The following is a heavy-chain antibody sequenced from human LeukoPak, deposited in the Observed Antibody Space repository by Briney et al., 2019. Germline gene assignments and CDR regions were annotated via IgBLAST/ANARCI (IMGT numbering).Heavy chain of an antibody. J-gene: IGHJ5*02. Sequence: SETLSPTCAVYGGSFSGYYWSWIRQPPGKGLEWIGEINHSGSTNYNPSLKSRVTISVDTSKNQFSLKLSSVTAADTAVYYCARGRIVGAPRSRFDPWGQGTLVTVSS. CDR3: ARGRIVGAPRSRFDP. CDR2: INHSGST. D-gene: IGHD1-26*01. CDR1: GGSFSGYY. V-gene: IGHV4-34*01.